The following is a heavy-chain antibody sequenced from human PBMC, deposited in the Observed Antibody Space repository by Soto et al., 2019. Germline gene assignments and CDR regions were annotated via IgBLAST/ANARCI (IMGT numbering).Heavy chain of an antibody. V-gene: IGHV3-23*01. D-gene: IGHD2-15*01. CDR1: GFTFSSYA. J-gene: IGHJ4*02. Sequence: GGSLRLSCAASGFTFSSYAMSWVRQAPGKGLEWVSAISGSGGSTYYADSVKGRFTISRDNSKNTLYLQMNSLRAEDTAVYYSAKESQVVVAATSDYWGQGTLVTVSS. CDR3: AKESQVVVAATSDY. CDR2: ISGSGGST.